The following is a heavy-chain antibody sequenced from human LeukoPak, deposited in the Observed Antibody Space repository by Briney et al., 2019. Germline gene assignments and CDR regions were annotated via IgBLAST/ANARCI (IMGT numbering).Heavy chain of an antibody. CDR2: IYHSGST. J-gene: IGHJ4*02. Sequence: SETLSLTCAVSGGSISSSNWWSWVRQPPGKGLEWIGEIYHSGSTNYNPSLESRATISVDTSKNHFSLKMSSVTAADTAVYYCARSSGTGTFSYWGQGTLVTVSS. D-gene: IGHD6-25*01. CDR3: ARSSGTGTFSY. V-gene: IGHV4-4*02. CDR1: GGSISSSNW.